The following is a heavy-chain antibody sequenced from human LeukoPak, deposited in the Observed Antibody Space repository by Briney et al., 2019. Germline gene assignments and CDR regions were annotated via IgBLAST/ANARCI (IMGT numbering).Heavy chain of an antibody. V-gene: IGHV3-74*03. Sequence: PGGSLRLSCAASGFTFSSYSMNWVRQAPGKGLVWVSRINSDGSSITYADSVKGRFTVSRDNAKNTLYLQMNSLRAEDTAVYYCTRTLDYWGQGTLVTVSS. CDR2: INSDGSSI. CDR3: TRTLDY. CDR1: GFTFSSYS. J-gene: IGHJ4*02.